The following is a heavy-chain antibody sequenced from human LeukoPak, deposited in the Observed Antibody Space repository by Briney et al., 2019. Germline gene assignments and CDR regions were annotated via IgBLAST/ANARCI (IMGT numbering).Heavy chain of an antibody. V-gene: IGHV1-69*01. CDR1: GGTFSSYA. J-gene: IGHJ4*02. D-gene: IGHD6-13*01. CDR3: ATDAPYSSSWQTRQFDY. CDR2: IIPIFGTA. Sequence: ASVKVSCKASGGTFSSYAISWVRQAPGQGLEWMGGIIPIFGTANYAQKFQGRVTITADESTSTAYMELSSLRSEDTAVYYRATDAPYSSSWQTRQFDYWGQGTLVTVSS.